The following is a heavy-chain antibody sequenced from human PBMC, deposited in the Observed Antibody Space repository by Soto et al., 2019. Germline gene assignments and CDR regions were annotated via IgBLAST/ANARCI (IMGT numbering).Heavy chain of an antibody. V-gene: IGHV3-23*01. J-gene: IGHJ4*02. CDR2: VSIGGST. D-gene: IGHD2-15*01. CDR3: AKRRGAGGHFDY. Sequence: DVQLLESGGGLVQPEGSLRLSCAASGFTFSSYAMGWVRQGPGKGLEWVAVVSIGGSTHYADSVRGRFTISRDNSKNTLSLQMNSLTAEDTAVYFGAKRRGAGGHFDYGGQGALVTVSS. CDR1: GFTFSSYA.